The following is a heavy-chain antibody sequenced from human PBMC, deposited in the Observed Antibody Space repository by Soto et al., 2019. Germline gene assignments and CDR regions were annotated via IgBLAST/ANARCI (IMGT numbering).Heavy chain of an antibody. D-gene: IGHD5-18*01. Sequence: SETLSLTCPVSGRSINRCGYCSRWTRQHPGKGLDWIGCISYGGSTSYNPSLKSRVTISVDTSKNQFSLMLTSVTAADTAVYYCSRGILVWGQGALVTVSS. CDR2: ISYGGST. CDR3: SRGILV. V-gene: IGHV4-31*03. J-gene: IGHJ4*02. CDR1: GRSINRCGYC.